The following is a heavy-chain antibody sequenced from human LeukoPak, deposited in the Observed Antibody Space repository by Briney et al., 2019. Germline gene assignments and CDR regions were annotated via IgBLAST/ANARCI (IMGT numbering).Heavy chain of an antibody. J-gene: IGHJ1*01. V-gene: IGHV3-53*01. Sequence: GGSLRLSCAASGFTVSSNYMSWVRQAPGKGLEWVSVIYSGGSIYYADSVKGRFTISRDNTKSSLYLQMNSLRAEDMAVYYCARGYCGGDCYGDWGQGTLVTVSS. CDR3: ARGYCGGDCYGD. CDR2: IYSGGSI. D-gene: IGHD2-21*02. CDR1: GFTVSSNY.